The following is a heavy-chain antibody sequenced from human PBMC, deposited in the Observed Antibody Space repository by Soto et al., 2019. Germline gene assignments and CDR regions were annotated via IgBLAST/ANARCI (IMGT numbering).Heavy chain of an antibody. CDR2: FDPVDGET. Sequence: AASVKVSCKVSVYTLTELFMHWVRQAPGKGLEWMGGFDPVDGETIYAQKFQGRVTMTEDTSTHTAYMDLSSLRSEDTAVYYCATDGHWGQGTLVTVSS. V-gene: IGHV1-24*01. CDR3: ATDGH. CDR1: VYTLTELF. J-gene: IGHJ4*02.